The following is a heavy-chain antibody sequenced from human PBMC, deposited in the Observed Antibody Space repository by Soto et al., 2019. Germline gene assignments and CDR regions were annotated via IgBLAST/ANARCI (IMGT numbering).Heavy chain of an antibody. Sequence: QVQLQQWGAGLLKPSETLSLTCAVYGGSFSGYYWSWIRQPPGKGLEWIGEINHSGSTNYNPSLKSRVTISVDTYKNQFSLKLSSVTAADTAVYYCARGGGYCSGGSCYLNYYYYYMDVWGKGTTVTVSS. V-gene: IGHV4-34*01. D-gene: IGHD2-15*01. CDR3: ARGGGYCSGGSCYLNYYYYYMDV. J-gene: IGHJ6*03. CDR1: GGSFSGYY. CDR2: INHSGST.